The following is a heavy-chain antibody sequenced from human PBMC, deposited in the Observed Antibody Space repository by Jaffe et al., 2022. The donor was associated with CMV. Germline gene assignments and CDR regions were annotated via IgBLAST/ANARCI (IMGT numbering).Heavy chain of an antibody. D-gene: IGHD6-6*01. CDR2: ISWDGGST. Sequence: EVQLVESGGVVVQPGGSLRLSCAASGFTFDDYTMHWVRQAPGKGLEWVSLISWDGGSTYYADSVKGRFTISRDNAKNSLYLQVNGLRAEDTAVYYCAKYSSSSNYYYGMDVWGQGTTVTVSS. V-gene: IGHV3-43*01. CDR1: GFTFDDYT. CDR3: AKYSSSSNYYYGMDV. J-gene: IGHJ6*02.